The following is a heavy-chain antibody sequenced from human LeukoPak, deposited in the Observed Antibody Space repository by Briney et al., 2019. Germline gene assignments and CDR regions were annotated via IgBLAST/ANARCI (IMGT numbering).Heavy chain of an antibody. CDR1: GFTFSTYA. J-gene: IGHJ5*02. D-gene: IGHD3-10*01. V-gene: IGHV3-30*03. Sequence: PGGSLRLSCAASGFTFSTYAMLWVRQTPGKGLEWVAVISDDGSGNNYVDSVKGRFTISRVNSENTLHLQMNRLRDEDTAVYYCARGHYGSGTFATWFDPWGQGTLVTVSS. CDR2: ISDDGSGN. CDR3: ARGHYGSGTFATWFDP.